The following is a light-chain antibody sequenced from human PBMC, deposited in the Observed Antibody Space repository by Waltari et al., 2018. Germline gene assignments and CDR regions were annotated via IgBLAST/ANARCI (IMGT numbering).Light chain of an antibody. J-gene: IGKJ1*01. CDR3: QHHSTWPPT. V-gene: IGKV3D-15*01. Sequence: EIVMTQSPATLSVSPGERATLSGRASQNIRNSLAWYQQKPGQAPRLLISLASTRATGIPARFSGSGSGTQFSLTISSLQHEDFAIYYCQHHSTWPPTFGPGTRV. CDR1: QNIRNS. CDR2: LAS.